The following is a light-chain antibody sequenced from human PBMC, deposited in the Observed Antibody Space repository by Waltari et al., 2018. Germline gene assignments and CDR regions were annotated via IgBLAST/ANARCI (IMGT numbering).Light chain of an antibody. J-gene: IGKJ1*01. CDR3: MQSLQTLWT. Sequence: DIVVTQSPLSLPVTPGEPASISCRSSQSLLHRNGNNYLDWYLQKPGQSPQLLIYFGSNRASGVPDRFSGRGSGTDFTLRISRVEAEDVCVYYCMQSLQTLWTFGQGTKVEIK. CDR1: QSLLHRNGNNY. V-gene: IGKV2-28*01. CDR2: FGS.